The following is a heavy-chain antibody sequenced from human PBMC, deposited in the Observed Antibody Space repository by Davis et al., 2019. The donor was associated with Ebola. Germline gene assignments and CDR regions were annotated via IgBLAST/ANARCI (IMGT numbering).Heavy chain of an antibody. CDR1: GGSFSGYY. CDR3: ARGSRWARPREGFDP. CDR2: INHSGST. J-gene: IGHJ5*02. Sequence: PSETLSLTCAVYGGSFSGYYWSWIRQPPGKGLEWIGEINHSGSTNYNPSLKSRVTISVDTSKNQFSLKLSSVTAADTAVYYCARGSRWARPREGFDPWGQGTLVTVSS. V-gene: IGHV4-34*01. D-gene: IGHD4-23*01.